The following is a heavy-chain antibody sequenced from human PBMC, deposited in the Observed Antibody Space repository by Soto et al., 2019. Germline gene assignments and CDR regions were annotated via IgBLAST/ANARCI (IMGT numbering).Heavy chain of an antibody. CDR1: GGSISSGGYY. D-gene: IGHD4-17*01. CDR3: ARDPMTTVISGSTYYMDV. Sequence: SETLSLTCTVSGGSISSGGYYWSWIRQHPGKGLEWIGYIYYSGSTYYNPSLKSRVTISVDTSKNQFSLKLSSVTAADTAVYYCARDPMTTVISGSTYYMDVWAKGTTVTVYS. CDR2: IYYSGST. J-gene: IGHJ6*03. V-gene: IGHV4-31*03.